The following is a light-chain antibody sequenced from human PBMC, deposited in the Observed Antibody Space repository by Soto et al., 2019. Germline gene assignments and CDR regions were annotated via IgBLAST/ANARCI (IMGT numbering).Light chain of an antibody. CDR1: SSDIGNYDL. V-gene: IGLV2-23*02. CDR2: EVT. J-gene: IGLJ3*02. Sequence: QSALTQPASVSGSPGQSITISCTGTSSDIGNYDLVSWYQQHPGQAPKVMIYEVTKRPSGVSNRFSGSKSGSTASLTISGLQAEDEADYYCCSHARGTSWVFGGGTKLTVL. CDR3: CSHARGTSWV.